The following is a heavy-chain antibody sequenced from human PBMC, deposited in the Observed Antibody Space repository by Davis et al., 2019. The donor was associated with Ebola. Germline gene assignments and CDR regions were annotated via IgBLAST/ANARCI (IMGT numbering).Heavy chain of an antibody. D-gene: IGHD1-1*01. Sequence: GESLKISCAASGFTFSSYWMHWVRQAPGKGLVWVSRINSDGSSTSYADSVKGRFTISRDNAKNTLYLQMNSLRAEDTAVYYCARVRTGTTWRYFDYWGQGTLVTVSS. CDR3: ARVRTGTTWRYFDY. CDR1: GFTFSSYW. CDR2: INSDGSST. J-gene: IGHJ4*02. V-gene: IGHV3-74*01.